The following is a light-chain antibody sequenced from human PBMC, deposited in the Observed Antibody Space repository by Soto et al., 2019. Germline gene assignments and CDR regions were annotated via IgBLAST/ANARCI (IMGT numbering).Light chain of an antibody. CDR3: QQYGSSHT. CDR2: GAS. J-gene: IGKJ2*01. CDR1: QSVSNNY. Sequence: EIVLTQSPGTLSLSPGERATLSCWASQSVSNNYLAWYQQKPGQAPRLLIYGASSRATGIPDRFSGSGSGTDFTLTISRLEPEDFAVYYCQQYGSSHTFGQGTKLEIK. V-gene: IGKV3-20*01.